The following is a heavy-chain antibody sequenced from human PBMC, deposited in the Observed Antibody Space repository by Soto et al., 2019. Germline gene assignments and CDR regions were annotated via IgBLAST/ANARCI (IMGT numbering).Heavy chain of an antibody. CDR1: GGTFSSHS. D-gene: IGHD2-2*01. CDR2: IIPIFGTE. CDR3: STSVYCSTTRCYYYDGLDV. J-gene: IGHJ6*02. Sequence: QVQLVQSGAEVKKPGASVKVSCKVSGGTFSSHSINWVRQAPGQGPEWMGGIIPIFGTENYAQKCQGRVTITADESTSTAYMELSSLTSEDTALYYCSTSVYCSTTRCYYYDGLDVWGQGTTVIVSS. V-gene: IGHV1-69*01.